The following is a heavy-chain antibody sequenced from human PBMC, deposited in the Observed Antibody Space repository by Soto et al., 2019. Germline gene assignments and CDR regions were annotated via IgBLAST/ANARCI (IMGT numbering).Heavy chain of an antibody. Sequence: GESLKISCKGSGYSFTSYWIGWVRQMPGKGLGWMGIIYPGDSDTRYSPSFQGQVTISADKSISTAYLQWSSLKASDTAMYYCARPLRHYYDSSGSPDAFDIWGQGTMVTVSS. J-gene: IGHJ3*02. CDR1: GYSFTSYW. CDR3: ARPLRHYYDSSGSPDAFDI. D-gene: IGHD3-22*01. V-gene: IGHV5-51*01. CDR2: IYPGDSDT.